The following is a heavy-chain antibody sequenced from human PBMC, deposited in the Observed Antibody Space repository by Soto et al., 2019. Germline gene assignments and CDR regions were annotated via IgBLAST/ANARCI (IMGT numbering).Heavy chain of an antibody. CDR3: VRIHNHSDMDV. CDR1: GFTFSSYW. CDR2: INTDGSST. D-gene: IGHD1-1*01. J-gene: IGHJ6*02. V-gene: IGHV3-74*01. Sequence: EVQLVESGGGLVQPGGSLRLSCAASGFTFSSYWMHWVRQAPGKGLVWVSRINTDGSSTSYADSVRGRVTISRDNAKNTCYLQMNMRRAEDTAVYYCVRIHNHSDMDVWGQGTTVTVS.